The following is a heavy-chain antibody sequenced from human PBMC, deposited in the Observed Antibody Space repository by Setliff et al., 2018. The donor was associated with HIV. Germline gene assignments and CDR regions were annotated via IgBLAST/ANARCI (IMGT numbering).Heavy chain of an antibody. V-gene: IGHV1-69*10. D-gene: IGHD6-13*01. Sequence: SVKVSCKASGGTFSDFRITWVRQAPGQGLEWMGEITPFVGITNYAQRFQGRVTISADESTATAYIELSSLTSQDTAVYYCARDKGIREAASLDYWGQGSLVTVSS. CDR3: ARDKGIREAASLDY. CDR1: GGTFSDFR. J-gene: IGHJ4*02. CDR2: ITPFVGIT.